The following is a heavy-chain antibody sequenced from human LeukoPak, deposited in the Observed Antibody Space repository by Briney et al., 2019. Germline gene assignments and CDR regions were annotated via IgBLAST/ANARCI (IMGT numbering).Heavy chain of an antibody. Sequence: SETLSLTCTVSGGSISSYFWSWIRQPPGKGLEWIGYIYYSGSTNYNPSLKGRVTISVDTSKIQFARKLSSVTASDTPVYYCARHRWLLPELPDYFDYWGQGTLVTVSS. CDR2: IYYSGST. V-gene: IGHV4-59*08. CDR1: GGSISSYF. CDR3: ARHRWLLPELPDYFDY. D-gene: IGHD2-15*01. J-gene: IGHJ4*02.